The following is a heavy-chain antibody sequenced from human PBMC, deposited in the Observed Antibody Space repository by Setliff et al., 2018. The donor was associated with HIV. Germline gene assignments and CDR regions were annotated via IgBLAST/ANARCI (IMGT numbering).Heavy chain of an antibody. CDR3: ARGRCSGTNCYGVDYYGMDV. CDR2: SNQSGSG. J-gene: IGHJ6*02. CDR1: GGSLRDYY. V-gene: IGHV4-34*01. Sequence: PSETLSLTCVMDGGSLRDYYWSWIRQSPGKGLEWIGESNQSGSGNYNPSLKSRVTISVDTSRNEFFLNMGSVTAADTAVYYCARGRCSGTNCYGVDYYGMDVWGQGTTVTVSS. D-gene: IGHD2-2*01.